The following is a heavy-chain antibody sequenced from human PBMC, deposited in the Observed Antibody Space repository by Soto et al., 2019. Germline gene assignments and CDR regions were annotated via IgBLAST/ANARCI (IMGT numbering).Heavy chain of an antibody. V-gene: IGHV3-66*01. Sequence: EVQLVESGGGLVQPGGSLRLSCAASGLTVSSNYMSWVRQAPGKGLEWVSVIYSGGSTYYADSVKGRFTISRDNSKNTLYLQMNSLRAEDTAVYYCARAYSSGRFPADYWGQGTLVTVSS. CDR3: ARAYSSGRFPADY. J-gene: IGHJ4*02. CDR1: GLTVSSNY. D-gene: IGHD6-19*01. CDR2: IYSGGST.